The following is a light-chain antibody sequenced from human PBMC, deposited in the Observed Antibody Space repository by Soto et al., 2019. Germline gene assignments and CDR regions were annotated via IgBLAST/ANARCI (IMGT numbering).Light chain of an antibody. CDR1: QSIRSY. CDR2: AAS. J-gene: IGKJ4*01. CDR3: QQYNSDPLT. V-gene: IGKV1-39*01. Sequence: DIQMTQSPSSLSASVGDRVTITCRASQSIRSYLNWYHQKPGKAPKLLISAASSLQSGVPSTFSGGGSGTDFTLTISSLQPEDVAAYYCQQYNSDPLTFGGGTKVDI.